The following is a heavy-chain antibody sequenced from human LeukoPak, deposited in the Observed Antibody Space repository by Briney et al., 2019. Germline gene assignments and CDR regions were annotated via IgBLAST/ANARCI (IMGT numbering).Heavy chain of an antibody. CDR3: ARVSGSGTYSYYYGMDV. Sequence: ASVKVSCKASGYTFTSYGISWVRPAPGQGLEWMGWISGYNGNTNYAQKLQGRVTMTTDTSTSTAYMELRSLRSDDTAVYYCARVSGSGTYSYYYGMDVWGQGTTVTVSS. V-gene: IGHV1-18*01. CDR2: ISGYNGNT. CDR1: GYTFTSYG. J-gene: IGHJ6*02. D-gene: IGHD1-26*01.